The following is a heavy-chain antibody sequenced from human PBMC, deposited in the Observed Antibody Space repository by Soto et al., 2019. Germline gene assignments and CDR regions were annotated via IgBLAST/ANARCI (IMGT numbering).Heavy chain of an antibody. CDR1: GFSIRDYW. CDR3: ARGKDGRRAGTYYVDMDV. Sequence: EEQLVESGGGLVQPGGSLRLSCAASGFSIRDYWMTWVRQAPGKGLDWVANIKQDGSEKCYVDSLKGRFTISRDNAKNSVYLLMNSLRADDTAVYYCARGKDGRRAGTYYVDMDVWGKGTTVTLSS. J-gene: IGHJ6*03. V-gene: IGHV3-7*01. CDR2: IKQDGSEK. D-gene: IGHD1-1*01.